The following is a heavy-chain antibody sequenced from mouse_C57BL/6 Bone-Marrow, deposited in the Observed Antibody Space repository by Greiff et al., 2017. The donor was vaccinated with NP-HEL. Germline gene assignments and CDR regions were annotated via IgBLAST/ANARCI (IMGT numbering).Heavy chain of an antibody. J-gene: IGHJ3*01. Sequence: EVQLQQSGPELVKPGASVKMSCKASGYTFTDYNMHWVTQSHGKSLEWIGYINPNHGGTSYNQKFTGTATVTVNKSSSTAYMELRSLTSEDSAGDYCARARQPSWFADWGQGTLVTVSA. CDR3: ARARQPSWFAD. D-gene: IGHD3-2*01. CDR1: GYTFTDYN. CDR2: INPNHGGT. V-gene: IGHV1-22*01.